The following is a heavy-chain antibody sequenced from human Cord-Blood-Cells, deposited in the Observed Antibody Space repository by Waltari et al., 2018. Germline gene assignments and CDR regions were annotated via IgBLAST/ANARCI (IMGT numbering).Heavy chain of an antibody. V-gene: IGHV4-38-2*01. CDR2: IYHSGST. Sequence: QVQLQESGPGPVKPSETLSLTCAVSGYSISSGYYWGWIRQPPGKGLEWIGSIYHSGSTYYNPSLKSRVTISVDTSKNQFSLKLSSVTAADTAVYYCARGKSGSYFDYWGQGTLVTVSS. CDR3: ARGKSGSYFDY. D-gene: IGHD1-26*01. J-gene: IGHJ4*02. CDR1: GYSISSGYY.